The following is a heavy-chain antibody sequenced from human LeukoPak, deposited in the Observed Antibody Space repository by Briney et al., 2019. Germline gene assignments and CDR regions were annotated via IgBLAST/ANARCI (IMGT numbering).Heavy chain of an antibody. CDR1: GGTFSTSS. J-gene: IGHJ4*02. D-gene: IGHD3-22*01. CDR2: IIPIFDTA. Sequence: SVKVSCKASGGTFSTSSISWVRQAPGQGLEWMGGIIPIFDTANYAQKFQGTVTITADESTSTAYMELSSLKSEDTAVYFWSEESQDSCCYFSIDYWGQGTLVTVSS. V-gene: IGHV1-69*01. CDR3: SEESQDSCCYFSIDY.